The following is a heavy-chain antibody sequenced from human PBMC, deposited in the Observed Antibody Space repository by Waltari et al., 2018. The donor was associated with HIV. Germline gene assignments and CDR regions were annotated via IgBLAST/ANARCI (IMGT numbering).Heavy chain of an antibody. Sequence: QVQLVQSGAEVKKPGASVKVSCKASGYTFTNFYMHWVRQAPGQGLDWMGIIDPSGGRTVYARKFQGRVTMTRDTSTSTLYMELSSLRSEDTAVYYCAGGFSGFDYWGQGTLVTVSS. V-gene: IGHV1-46*01. CDR2: IDPSGGRT. CDR1: GYTFTNFY. CDR3: AGGFSGFDY. J-gene: IGHJ4*02.